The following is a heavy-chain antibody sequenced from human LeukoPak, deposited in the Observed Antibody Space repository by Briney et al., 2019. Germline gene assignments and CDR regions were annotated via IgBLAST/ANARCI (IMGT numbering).Heavy chain of an antibody. CDR3: AREEGYDILTGYLTWVFDY. J-gene: IGHJ4*02. V-gene: IGHV4-4*07. CDR2: IYTSGST. D-gene: IGHD3-9*01. CDR1: GGSISSYY. Sequence: SETLSLTCTVSGGSISSYYWSWIRRPAGKGLEWIGRIYTSGSTNYNPSLKSRVTMSVDTSKNQFSLKLSSVTAADTAVYYCAREEGYDILTGYLTWVFDYWGQGTLVTVSS.